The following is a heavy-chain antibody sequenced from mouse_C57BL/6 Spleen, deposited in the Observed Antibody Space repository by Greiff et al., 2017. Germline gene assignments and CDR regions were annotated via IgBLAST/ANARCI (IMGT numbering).Heavy chain of an antibody. V-gene: IGHV14-3*01. D-gene: IGHD1-1*01. J-gene: IGHJ2*01. Sequence: VQLQQSVAALVRPGASVKLSCPASGFNIKTTYMHWLKQRPEQGLKWIGRIDPANGNTKFAPHVQGKATITADTTSNTAYLQLSSLTSEDTAIYYCARDYYGSSYLLDWGQGTTLTVSS. CDR1: GFNIKTTY. CDR2: IDPANGNT. CDR3: ARDYYGSSYLLD.